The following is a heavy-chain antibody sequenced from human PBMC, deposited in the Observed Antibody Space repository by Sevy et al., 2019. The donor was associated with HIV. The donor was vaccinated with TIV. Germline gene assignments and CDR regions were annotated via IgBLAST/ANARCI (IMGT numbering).Heavy chain of an antibody. V-gene: IGHV3-21*06. CDR1: GVSLNTYS. CDR2: ISDTSGYI. Sequence: GGSLRLSCAASGVSLNTYSMNWVRQAPGKGLEWVSSISDTSGYIFYADSVKGRFTISRDNARNSLYLQMNSLRAEDTAVYYCARDAGSGWHKYFQQWGPGTLVTVSS. CDR3: ARDAGSGWHKYFQQ. D-gene: IGHD6-19*01. J-gene: IGHJ1*01.